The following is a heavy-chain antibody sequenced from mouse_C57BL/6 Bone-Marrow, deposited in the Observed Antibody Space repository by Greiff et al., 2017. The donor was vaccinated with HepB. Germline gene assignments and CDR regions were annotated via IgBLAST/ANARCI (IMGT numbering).Heavy chain of an antibody. CDR3: ARSGYYGSSPYWYFDV. CDR2: IGPGSGST. D-gene: IGHD1-1*01. J-gene: IGHJ1*03. V-gene: IGHV1-77*01. CDR1: GYTFTDYY. Sequence: QVQLQQSGAELVKPGASVKISCKASGYTFTDYYINWVKQRPGQGLEWIGKIGPGSGSTYYNEKFKGKATLTADKSSSTAYMQLSSLTSEDSAVYFCARSGYYGSSPYWYFDVWGTGTTVTVSS.